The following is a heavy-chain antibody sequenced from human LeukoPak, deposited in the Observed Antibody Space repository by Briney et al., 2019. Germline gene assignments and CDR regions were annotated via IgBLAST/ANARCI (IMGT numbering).Heavy chain of an antibody. CDR3: ARVLPIDPYGSGSYYNRGRFRATRDWFDP. Sequence: GASVKVSCKASGYTFTSYYMHWVRQAPGQGLEWMGWINPNSGGTNYAQKFQGRVTMTRDTSISTAYMELSRLRSDDTAVYYCARVLPIDPYGSGSYYNRGRFRATRDWFDPWGQGTLVTVSS. CDR1: GYTFTSYY. V-gene: IGHV1-2*02. D-gene: IGHD3-10*01. CDR2: INPNSGGT. J-gene: IGHJ5*02.